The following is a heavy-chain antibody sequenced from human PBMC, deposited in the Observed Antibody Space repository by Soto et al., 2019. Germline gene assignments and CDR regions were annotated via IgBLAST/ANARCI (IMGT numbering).Heavy chain of an antibody. D-gene: IGHD3-16*01. CDR1: GGSISSGGYD. CDR3: ARDSNDHWGFFDD. V-gene: IGHV4-31*03. CDR2: IHYTGTS. J-gene: IGHJ4*02. Sequence: TLSLPFSVSGGSISSGGYDWSWIRHHPGKVLEWIVYIHYTGTSYYNPSLKSRVTISVNTSKNQFSLWLTSVTDADTALYYCARDSNDHWGFFDDWGQGILVTVSS.